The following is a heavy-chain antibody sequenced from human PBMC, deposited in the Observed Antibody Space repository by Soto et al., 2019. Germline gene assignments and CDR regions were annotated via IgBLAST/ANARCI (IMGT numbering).Heavy chain of an antibody. CDR3: ARVSIPGIYGEDV. D-gene: IGHD2-2*01. V-gene: IGHV3-30*03. Sequence: QVQLVESGGGVVQPGRSLRLSCAASGFTFSSYGMHWVRQAPGKGLEWVAIISHDGGDEYYADSVKGRFTISRDNSKNTLYLQMNSLRAEDTALYYCARVSIPGIYGEDVWGQGTTVTVSS. CDR2: ISHDGGDE. CDR1: GFTFSSYG. J-gene: IGHJ6*02.